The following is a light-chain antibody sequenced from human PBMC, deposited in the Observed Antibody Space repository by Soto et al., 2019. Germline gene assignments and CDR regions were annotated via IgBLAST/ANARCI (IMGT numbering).Light chain of an antibody. V-gene: IGKV1D-16*01. J-gene: IGKJ3*01. CDR1: QGISSW. CDR3: QQYNSYPPT. Sequence: DIQMTQSPSSLSASVGDRVTITCRASQGISSWLAWYQQKPKKAPKSLIYAGSSSQGGVPSRFSGSGSGTDFTLTISSLQPEDFATYYCQQYNSYPPTFGPGTKVDIK. CDR2: AGS.